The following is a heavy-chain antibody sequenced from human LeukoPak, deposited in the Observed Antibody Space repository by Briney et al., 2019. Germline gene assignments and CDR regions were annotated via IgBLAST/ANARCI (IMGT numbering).Heavy chain of an antibody. CDR2: IYTSGST. CDR3: ARGGLLGYCSGGSCTMKDAFDI. D-gene: IGHD2-15*01. V-gene: IGHV4-4*07. Sequence: PSETLSLTCTVSGGSISSYYWSWIRQPAGKGLEWIGRIYTSGSTNYNPSLKSRVTISVDTSKNQFSLKLSSVTAADTAVYYCARGGLLGYCSGGSCTMKDAFDIWGQGTMVTVSS. J-gene: IGHJ3*02. CDR1: GGSISSYY.